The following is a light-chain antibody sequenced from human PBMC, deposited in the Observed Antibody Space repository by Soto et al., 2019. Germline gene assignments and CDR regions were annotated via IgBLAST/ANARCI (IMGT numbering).Light chain of an antibody. CDR3: QRYDNWPLT. Sequence: EIVMTQSPATLSVSPGDSATLSCRASQSISDNVAWYQQKPGLAPRLLIYHTSTRATGVPARFSSSGSGTEFSLTVSSLQSDDSAVYYCQRYDNWPLTFGGGTKVEIK. V-gene: IGKV3-15*01. CDR1: QSISDN. CDR2: HTS. J-gene: IGKJ4*01.